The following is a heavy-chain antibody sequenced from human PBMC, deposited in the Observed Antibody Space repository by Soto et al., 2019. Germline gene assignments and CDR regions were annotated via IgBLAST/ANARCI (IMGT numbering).Heavy chain of an antibody. CDR1: GYTFTGHY. J-gene: IGHJ4*02. D-gene: IGHD1-26*01. CDR3: GRGRSGQIVVFY. V-gene: IGHV1-2*02. Sequence: ASVKVSCKAAGYTFTGHYIHWVRQAPEQGPEWMGEIGPESGATRYAQKFQGRVTMTRDMSITTVYMELNNLSPDDTAVYYCGRGRSGQIVVFYWGQGTQVTVYS. CDR2: IGPESGAT.